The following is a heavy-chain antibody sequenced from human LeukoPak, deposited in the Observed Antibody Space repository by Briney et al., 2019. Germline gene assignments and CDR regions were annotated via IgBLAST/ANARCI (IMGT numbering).Heavy chain of an antibody. J-gene: IGHJ6*04. CDR3: AGVQYSNLPNV. Sequence: PGGSLRLSCAASGFTFDDYGMSWVRQAPGKGLEWVSGINWDGGSTGYADSVKGRFTISRDNAKNSLYLQMNSLSADDTALYYCAGVQYSNLPNVWGKGTTVTVSS. D-gene: IGHD4-11*01. V-gene: IGHV3-20*04. CDR2: INWDGGST. CDR1: GFTFDDYG.